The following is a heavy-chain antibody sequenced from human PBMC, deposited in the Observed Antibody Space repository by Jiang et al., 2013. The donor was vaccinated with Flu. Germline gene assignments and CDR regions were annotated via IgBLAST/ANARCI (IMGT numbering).Heavy chain of an antibody. CDR3: ARSGTVTAQGFFDY. CDR1: GGSISSYY. Sequence: GLVKPSETLSLTCTVSGGSISSYYWSWIRQPPGKGLEWIGYIYYSGSTNYNPSLKSRVTISVDTSKNQFSLKLSSVTAADTAVYYCARSGTVTAQGFFDYWGQGTLVTVSS. J-gene: IGHJ4*02. V-gene: IGHV4-59*01. CDR2: IYYSGST. D-gene: IGHD2-21*02.